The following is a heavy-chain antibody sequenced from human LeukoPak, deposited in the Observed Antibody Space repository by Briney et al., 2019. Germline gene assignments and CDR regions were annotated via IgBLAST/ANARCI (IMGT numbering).Heavy chain of an antibody. V-gene: IGHV3-48*03. CDR3: ARAQGEPTGWFDY. Sequence: GGSLRLSCAASGFTFSSYEMNWVRQTPGKGLEWVSYISSSGSTIYYADSVKGRFTISRDNAKNSLYLQMNSLRAEDTAVYYCARAQGEPTGWFDYWGQGTLVTVSS. J-gene: IGHJ4*02. D-gene: IGHD4-17*01. CDR2: ISSSGSTI. CDR1: GFTFSSYE.